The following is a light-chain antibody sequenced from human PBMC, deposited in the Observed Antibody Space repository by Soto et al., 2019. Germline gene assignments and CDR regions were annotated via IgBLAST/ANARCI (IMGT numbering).Light chain of an antibody. V-gene: IGKV1-5*03. CDR2: KAS. J-gene: IGKJ3*01. Sequence: DIQMTQSPSTLFASVGDTVTITCRASQSISSWLAWYQQKPGKAPKLLIYKASSLESGVPSRFSGSGSGTEFTLTISSLQPDDFATYYCQQYNSGGFTFGPGTKVDIK. CDR1: QSISSW. CDR3: QQYNSGGFT.